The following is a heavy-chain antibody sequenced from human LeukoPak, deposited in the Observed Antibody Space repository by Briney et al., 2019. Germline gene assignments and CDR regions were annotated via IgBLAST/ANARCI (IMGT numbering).Heavy chain of an antibody. J-gene: IGHJ5*02. V-gene: IGHV3-74*01. D-gene: IGHD4-17*01. Sequence: PGGSLRLSCAASGFTFSSYWMHWVRQAPGKGLVWVSRINSDGSSTRYADSVKGRFTISRDNARNTLYLQMNSLRAEDTAVYYCAREVCGDAWYNWLDPWGQGTLVTVSS. CDR3: AREVCGDAWYNWLDP. CDR1: GFTFSSYW. CDR2: INSDGSST.